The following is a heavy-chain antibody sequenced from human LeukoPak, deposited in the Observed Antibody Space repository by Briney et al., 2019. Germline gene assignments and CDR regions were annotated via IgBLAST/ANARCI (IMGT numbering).Heavy chain of an antibody. D-gene: IGHD3-3*01. CDR3: AREIGVPFGVVIIGYMDV. CDR2: IYTRGST. CDR1: GGSISSYY. V-gene: IGHV4-4*07. Sequence: SETLSLTCTVSGGSISSYYWSRIRQPAGKGLEWIGRIYTRGSTNYNPSLKSRVTMSVDTSKNQFSLKLSSVTAADTAVYYCAREIGVPFGVVIIGYMDVWGKGTTVTVSS. J-gene: IGHJ6*03.